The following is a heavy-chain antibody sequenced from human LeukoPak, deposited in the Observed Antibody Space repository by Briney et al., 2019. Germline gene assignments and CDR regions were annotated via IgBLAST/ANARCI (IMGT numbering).Heavy chain of an antibody. V-gene: IGHV3-15*01. CDR1: GFTFSNAW. CDR2: IKSKTDGGKT. D-gene: IGHD5-12*01. CDR3: TTDPTPGWRLRFFQGGNY. J-gene: IGHJ4*02. Sequence: GGSLRLSCAASGFTFSNAWMSWVRQAPGKGREWVGRIKSKTDGGKTDYAAPVKGRFTISRDDSKNTLYLQMNSLKTEDTAVYYCTTDPTPGWRLRFFQGGNYWGQGTLVTVSS.